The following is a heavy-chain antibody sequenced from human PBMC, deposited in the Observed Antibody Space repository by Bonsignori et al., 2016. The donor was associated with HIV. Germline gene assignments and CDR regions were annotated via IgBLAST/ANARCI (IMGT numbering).Heavy chain of an antibody. D-gene: IGHD1-26*01. Sequence: SETLSLTCAVSGDVFSNYYWSWIRQSPGKELEWIGGVHSDATTHFNPSLKSRLTMSLDVFKGHLSLKLTSLTVADTAVYFCAGMGAVSKAADLWGQGTLVTVSS. J-gene: IGHJ5*02. CDR3: AGMGAVSKAADL. CDR1: GDVFSNYY. V-gene: IGHV4-34*01. CDR2: VHSDATT.